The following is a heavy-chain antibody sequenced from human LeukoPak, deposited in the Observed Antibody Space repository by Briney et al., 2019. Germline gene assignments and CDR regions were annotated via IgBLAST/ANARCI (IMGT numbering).Heavy chain of an antibody. J-gene: IGHJ4*02. Sequence: GGSLRLSCAASGFTFSSYAMSWVRQPPGKGLEWVSAISGSNEYIYYADSVKGRFTISRDNSKNTLYLQMNSLRAEDTAVYYCAKGMTYFEPLYFDYWGQGILVTVSS. D-gene: IGHD3-9*01. CDR2: ISGSNEYI. V-gene: IGHV3-23*01. CDR3: AKGMTYFEPLYFDY. CDR1: GFTFSSYA.